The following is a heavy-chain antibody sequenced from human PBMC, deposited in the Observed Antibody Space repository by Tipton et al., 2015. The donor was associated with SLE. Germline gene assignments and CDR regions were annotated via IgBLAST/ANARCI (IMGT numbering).Heavy chain of an antibody. CDR1: GGSFSGYS. J-gene: IGHJ3*02. Sequence: TLSLTCAVYGGSFSGYSWSWIRQPPGKGLEWIGEINHGGSTNYNPSLKSRVTISVDTSKNQFSLKLSSVTAADTAVYYCAQAHLWGSYRYASDIWGQGTMVTVSS. CDR3: AQAHLWGSYRYASDI. D-gene: IGHD3-16*02. CDR2: INHGGST. V-gene: IGHV4-34*01.